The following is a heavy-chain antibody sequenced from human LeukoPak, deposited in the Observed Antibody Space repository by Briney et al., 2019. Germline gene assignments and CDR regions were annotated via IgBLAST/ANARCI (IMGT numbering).Heavy chain of an antibody. Sequence: ASVKVSCKASGYNFNDYYIYWVRQAPGHGLESMGYIHPDGGSTNYAQKFQGRVTMTRDTSISTAYMELSRLRSDDTAVYYCARSEYDYWGQGTLVTVSS. V-gene: IGHV1-2*02. CDR1: GYNFNDYY. D-gene: IGHD6-6*01. J-gene: IGHJ4*02. CDR2: IHPDGGST. CDR3: ARSEYDY.